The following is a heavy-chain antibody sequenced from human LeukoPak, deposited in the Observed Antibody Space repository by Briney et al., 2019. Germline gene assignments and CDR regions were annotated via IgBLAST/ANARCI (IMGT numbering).Heavy chain of an antibody. D-gene: IGHD6-19*01. CDR1: GGSISSGDYS. CDR2: ICNSGNT. J-gene: IGHJ5*02. V-gene: IGHV4-30-4*07. CDR3: VRSQARLGWFDP. Sequence: SETLSLTCAVSGGSISSGDYSWSWIRQPPGEGLEWIGFICNSGNTYYNPSLKSRVTLSVDTSKNQFSLKLTSVTAADTAVYYCVRSQARLGWFDPWGQGALVTVSS.